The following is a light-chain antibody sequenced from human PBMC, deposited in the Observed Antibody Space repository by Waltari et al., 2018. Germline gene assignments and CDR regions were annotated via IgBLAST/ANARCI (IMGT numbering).Light chain of an antibody. V-gene: IGKV1-39*01. CDR2: AST. Sequence: DIQMTQSPSSLSASLGDRVTITCRASQTISTNLNWDQHRPGKVPKLLFYASTFLQSGVPSRFSGSGSGTDFTLTIRSLQPEDFVFYFCQQSYSAPPSFGGGTKVDVK. CDR3: QQSYSAPPS. CDR1: QTISTN. J-gene: IGKJ4*01.